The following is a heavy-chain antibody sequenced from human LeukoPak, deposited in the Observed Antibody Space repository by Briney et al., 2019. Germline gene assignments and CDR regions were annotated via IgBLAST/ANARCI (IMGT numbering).Heavy chain of an antibody. J-gene: IGHJ4*02. V-gene: IGHV1-46*01. CDR2: INPSGGST. CDR3: ARDGYPHTD. Sequence: GASVKVSCKASGYTFTSYYMHWVRQAPGQGLEWMGIINPSGGSTSYAQKFQGRVTMTRDTSTSTAYMELRSLRSDDTAVYYCARDGYPHTDWGQGALVTVSS. CDR1: GYTFTSYY. D-gene: IGHD5-12*01.